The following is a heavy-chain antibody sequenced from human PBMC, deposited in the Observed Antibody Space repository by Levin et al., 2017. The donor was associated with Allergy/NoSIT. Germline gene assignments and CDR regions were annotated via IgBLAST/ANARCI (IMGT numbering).Heavy chain of an antibody. CDR3: ARGSYPYFDN. CDR1: GGSISSPDYN. Sequence: TSETLSLTCTVSGGSISSPDYNWSWIRQPPGKGLEWIGYIYYSGSAYYSPSLKSRIIISVDTSKNHFSLELRSVTAADTAVYYCARGSYPYFDNWGQGTLVTVSS. V-gene: IGHV4-30-4*01. CDR2: IYYSGSA. D-gene: IGHD5-18*01. J-gene: IGHJ4*02.